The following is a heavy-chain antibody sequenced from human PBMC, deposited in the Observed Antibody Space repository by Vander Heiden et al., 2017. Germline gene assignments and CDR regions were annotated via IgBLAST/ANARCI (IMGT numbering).Heavy chain of an antibody. CDR2: INPSGGST. CDR3: ARDGGIVLMVYAIGGSEYFQH. J-gene: IGHJ1*01. Sequence: QVQLVQSGAEVKKPGASVKVSCKASGYTFTSYYMHLVRQAPGQGREWMGIINPSGGSTSYAQKFQGRVTMTRDTSTSTVYMELSSLRSEDTAVYYCARDGGIVLMVYAIGGSEYFQHWGQGTLVTVSS. V-gene: IGHV1-46*01. D-gene: IGHD2-8*01. CDR1: GYTFTSYY.